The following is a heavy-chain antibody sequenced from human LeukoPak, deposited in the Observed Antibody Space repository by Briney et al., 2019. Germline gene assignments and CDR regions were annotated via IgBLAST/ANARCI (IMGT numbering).Heavy chain of an antibody. V-gene: IGHV3-23*01. CDR3: AKDIQLSA. Sequence: GGSLRLSCAASGFTFSVAAMTWVRQAPGKGLEWVSLIGASGESTYYADSVKGRFTISRDNSKNTLSLQMNSLRVEDTAIYYCAKDIQLSAWGLGTMVTVSS. CDR2: IGASGEST. CDR1: GFTFSVAA. J-gene: IGHJ3*01. D-gene: IGHD5-24*01.